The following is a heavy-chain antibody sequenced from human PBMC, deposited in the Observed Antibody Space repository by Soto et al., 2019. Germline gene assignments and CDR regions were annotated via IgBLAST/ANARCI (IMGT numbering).Heavy chain of an antibody. CDR2: IYYRGSI. Sequence: QVQLQESGPGLVKPSETLSLTCTVSGGSISSYYWSWIRQPPGKGLEWIGYIYYRGSINYNPSLKSRVTISVDTSKNQVSLKLSSVTAADTAMYYCARFNWYFDLWGRGTLVTVSS. CDR3: ARFNWYFDL. V-gene: IGHV4-59*01. CDR1: GGSISSYY. J-gene: IGHJ2*01.